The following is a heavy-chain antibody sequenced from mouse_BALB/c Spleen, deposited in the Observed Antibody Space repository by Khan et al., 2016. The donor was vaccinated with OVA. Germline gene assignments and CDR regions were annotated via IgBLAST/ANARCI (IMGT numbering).Heavy chain of an antibody. CDR2: IYPGSGNI. CDR3: AREWAAWFPY. Sequence: QLQQSGAELARPGASVKLSCKASGYTFTDYYINWMKQRTGQGLEWIGEIYPGSGNIYYNEKFKGKATLTADKSSSTAYMQRSSRTSEDSAVYFCAREWAAWFPYWGQGTLVTVSA. V-gene: IGHV1-77*01. J-gene: IGHJ3*01. CDR1: GYTFTDYY.